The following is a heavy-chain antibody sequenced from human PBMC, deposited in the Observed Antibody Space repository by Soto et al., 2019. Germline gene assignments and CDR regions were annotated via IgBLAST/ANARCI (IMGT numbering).Heavy chain of an antibody. CDR2: IFHTGGT. CDR1: SDSIAGENW. Sequence: QVQLQESGPGLVKPSETLSLTCTVSSDSIAGENWWSWVRQPPGMGLEWIGEIFHTGGTNYNPSPKGRVPMEVDKSKNQFSLKLISATAADTAVYYCARVFSSGSGWMYYFDFWGQGTLVSVSS. J-gene: IGHJ4*02. V-gene: IGHV4-4*02. D-gene: IGHD6-25*01. CDR3: ARVFSSGSGWMYYFDF.